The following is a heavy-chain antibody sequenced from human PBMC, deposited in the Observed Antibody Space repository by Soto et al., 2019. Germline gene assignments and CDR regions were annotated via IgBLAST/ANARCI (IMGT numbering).Heavy chain of an antibody. CDR1: GYTFTGYY. CDR3: AREASSLGHFFDY. J-gene: IGHJ4*02. V-gene: IGHV1-2*04. Sequence: ASVKVSCKASGYTFTGYYMHWVRQAPRQGLEWMGWINPNSGGTNYAQKFQGWVTMTRDTSISTAYMELSRLRSDDTAVYYCAREASSLGHFFDYWGQGTLVTVSA. CDR2: INPNSGGT.